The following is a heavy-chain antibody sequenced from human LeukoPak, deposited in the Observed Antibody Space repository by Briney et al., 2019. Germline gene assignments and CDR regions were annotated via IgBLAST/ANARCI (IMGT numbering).Heavy chain of an antibody. CDR2: IYPGDSDT. J-gene: IGHJ4*02. CDR1: GYSFTSYW. Sequence: GESLKISCKGSGYSFTSYWIGWVRQMPGKGLEWMGIIYPGDSDTRYSPSFQGQVTISADKSISTAYLQWSSLKASDTATYYCARLYHSSSWGNYFDYWGQGTLVTVSS. D-gene: IGHD6-6*01. CDR3: ARLYHSSSWGNYFDY. V-gene: IGHV5-51*01.